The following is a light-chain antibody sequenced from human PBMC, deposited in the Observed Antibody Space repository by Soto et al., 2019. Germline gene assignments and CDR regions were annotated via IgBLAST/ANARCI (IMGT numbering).Light chain of an antibody. CDR1: QSVDRSY. V-gene: IGKV3-20*01. J-gene: IGKJ2*01. Sequence: EIVLTQSPGTLSLSPGEGATLSCRASQSVDRSYLAWYQQKPGQAPRLLIFGANTRATGIPDRFSGSGSGTDFTLRISRLEPEDFAVYYCQQYGRSLMYTFGQGTK. CDR3: QQYGRSLMYT. CDR2: GAN.